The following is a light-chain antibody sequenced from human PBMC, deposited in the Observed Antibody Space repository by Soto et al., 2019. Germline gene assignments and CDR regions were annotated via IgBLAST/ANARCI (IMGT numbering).Light chain of an antibody. CDR1: SSDVGGYNY. CDR3: CSYAGSYTLV. V-gene: IGLV2-11*01. J-gene: IGLJ1*01. Sequence: QSALTQPRSGSGSPGQSVTISCTGTSSDVGGYNYVSWYQQHPGKAPKLMIYDVNKRPSGVPDRFSGSKSGNTASLTISGLQAEDEADYYCCSYAGSYTLVFGTGTKVTVL. CDR2: DVN.